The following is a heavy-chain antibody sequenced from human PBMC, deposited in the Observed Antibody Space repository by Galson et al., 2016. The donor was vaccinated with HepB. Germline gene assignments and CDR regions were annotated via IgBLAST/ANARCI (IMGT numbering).Heavy chain of an antibody. CDR2: IYYSGST. J-gene: IGHJ4*02. CDR3: AREAYSSSWWYFDY. Sequence: PGKGLEWIGYIYYSGSTNYNPSLKNRVTISLDTSKSQFSLKLSSGTAADTAVYYCAREAYSSSWWYFDYWGPGTLVTFSS. V-gene: IGHV4-31*02. D-gene: IGHD6-13*01.